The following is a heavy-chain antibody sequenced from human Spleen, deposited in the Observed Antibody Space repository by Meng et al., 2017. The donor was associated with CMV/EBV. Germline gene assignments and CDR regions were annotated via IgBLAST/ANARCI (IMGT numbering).Heavy chain of an antibody. CDR2: IYYIGSS. CDR1: GGSASPYY. J-gene: IGHJ5*02. Sequence: SETLSLTCTVSGGSASPYYWTWIRSPPGKGLEWIGYIYYIGSSKYNPSLENRVTMSVDTSKNQFSLRLSSVTAADTAVYYCAKGYSFYRAWGQGTLVTVSS. CDR3: AKGYSFYRA. V-gene: IGHV4-59*02. D-gene: IGHD5-18*01.